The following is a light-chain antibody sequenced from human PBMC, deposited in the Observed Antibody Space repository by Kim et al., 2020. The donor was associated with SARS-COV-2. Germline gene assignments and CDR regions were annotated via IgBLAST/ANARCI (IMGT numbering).Light chain of an antibody. CDR1: ENINNW. Sequence: DIQMTQSLSTLSASVGDRVTITCRASENINNWLAWYQQKPGKAPKVLIYKASTLESGVPSRFSGSGSGTEFTLTITSLQPDDFATYYCQHYRTFGQGTKLEI. CDR2: KAS. V-gene: IGKV1-5*03. J-gene: IGKJ1*01. CDR3: QHYRT.